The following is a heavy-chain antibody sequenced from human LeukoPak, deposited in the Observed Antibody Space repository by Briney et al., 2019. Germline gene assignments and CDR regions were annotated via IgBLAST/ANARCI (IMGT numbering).Heavy chain of an antibody. J-gene: IGHJ6*02. CDR3: ARDYSSGYYSYYGMDV. CDR2: INPNSGGT. V-gene: IGHV1-2*02. D-gene: IGHD6-19*01. CDR1: GYTFTGYY. Sequence: ASVKVSCKASGYTFTGYYMHWVRQAPGQGLEWMGWINPNSGGTNYAQKFQGRVTMTRDTSISTAYMELSRLRSDDTAVYYCARDYSSGYYSYYGMDVWGQGTTVTVSS.